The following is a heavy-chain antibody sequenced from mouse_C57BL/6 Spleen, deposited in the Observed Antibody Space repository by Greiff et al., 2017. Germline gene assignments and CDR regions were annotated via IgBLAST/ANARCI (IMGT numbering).Heavy chain of an antibody. CDR2: INPSTGGT. D-gene: IGHD1-1*01. CDR3: ARSVTYYYGSSPYAMDY. Sequence: VQLKQSGPELVKPGASVKISCKASGYSFTGYYMNWVKQSPEKSLEWIGEINPSTGGTTYNQKFKAKATLTVDKSSSTAYMQLKSLTSEDSAVYYCARSVTYYYGSSPYAMDYWGQGTSVTVSS. J-gene: IGHJ4*01. CDR1: GYSFTGYY. V-gene: IGHV1-42*01.